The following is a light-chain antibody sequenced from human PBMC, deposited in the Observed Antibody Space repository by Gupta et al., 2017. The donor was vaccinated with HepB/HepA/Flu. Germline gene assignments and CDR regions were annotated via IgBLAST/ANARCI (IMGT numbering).Light chain of an antibody. CDR1: SSNIGSNY. CDR3: STWDVGRSGRGV. V-gene: IGLV1-47*01. J-gene: IGLJ2*01. Sequence: QSVLPQPPSISGTPGQRVTISCSGSSSNIGSNYVYWYQHLPGTAPKLLIYRNNQRPSGVPDRFSGSKSGTSASLAISGLRSEDEADYYCSTWDVGRSGRGVFGGGTKLTVL. CDR2: RNN.